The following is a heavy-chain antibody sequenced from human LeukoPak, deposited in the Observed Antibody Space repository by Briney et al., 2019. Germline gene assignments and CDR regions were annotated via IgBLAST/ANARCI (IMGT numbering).Heavy chain of an antibody. CDR1: GFTFSSYA. CDR3: ARDDDFSGFDP. V-gene: IGHV3-23*01. J-gene: IGHJ5*02. D-gene: IGHD3-3*01. Sequence: GGSLRLSCAASGFTFSSYAMIWVRQAPGKGLEWVSGISGSGGSTYYADSVKGRFTISRDNSKNSLYLQMNSLRAEDTAVYYCARDDDFSGFDPWGQGTLVTVSS. CDR2: ISGSGGST.